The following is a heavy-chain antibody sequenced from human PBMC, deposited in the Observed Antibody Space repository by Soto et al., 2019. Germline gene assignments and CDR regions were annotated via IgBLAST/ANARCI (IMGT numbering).Heavy chain of an antibody. Sequence: PSETPSLTCTVSGGSVSSGSYYWSWIRQPPGKGLEWIGYIYYSGSTNYNPSLKSRVTISVDTSKNQFSLKLSSVTAADTAVYYCAGQLGYWGQGTLVTVS. CDR3: AGQLGY. J-gene: IGHJ4*02. CDR2: IYYSGST. D-gene: IGHD3-16*01. CDR1: GGSVSSGSYY. V-gene: IGHV4-61*01.